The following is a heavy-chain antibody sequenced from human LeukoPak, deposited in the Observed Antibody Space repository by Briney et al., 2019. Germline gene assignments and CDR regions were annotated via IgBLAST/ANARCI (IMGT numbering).Heavy chain of an antibody. V-gene: IGHV3-11*06. CDR1: GFTFSYYY. Sequence: GGSLRLSCVASGFTFSYYYMSWIRQAPGKGLEWVSYISSDGSYTKYADSVKGRFTISRDNAKNSLYLQMNSLRVEDTAVYYCARNFDIWGQGTMVTVSS. CDR3: ARNFDI. J-gene: IGHJ3*02. CDR2: ISSDGSYT.